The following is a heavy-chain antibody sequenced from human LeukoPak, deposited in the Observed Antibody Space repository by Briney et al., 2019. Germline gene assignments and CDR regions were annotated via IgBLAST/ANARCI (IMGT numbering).Heavy chain of an antibody. CDR1: GFTFSDYY. J-gene: IGHJ4*02. V-gene: IGHV3-11*04. CDR2: ISSSGSTI. Sequence: PGGSLRLSCAACGFTFSDYYMSWIRQAPGKGLEWVSYISSSGSTIYYADSVKGRLTISRDNAKNSLYLQMNSLRAEDTAVYYCARDRRDGYNRFDYLGQGTLVTVSS. D-gene: IGHD5-24*01. CDR3: ARDRRDGYNRFDY.